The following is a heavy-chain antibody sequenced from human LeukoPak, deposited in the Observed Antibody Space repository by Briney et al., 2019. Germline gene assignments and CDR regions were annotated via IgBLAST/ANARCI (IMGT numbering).Heavy chain of an antibody. CDR2: ISGSGGST. CDR1: GFTFSSYA. Sequence: PGGSLRLSCAASGFTFSSYAMSWVRQAPGKGLEWVSAISGSGGSTYYADSVKGRFTISRDNSKNTLYLQMNSLRAEDTAVYYCAKLAYYDFWSGFPNWFDPWGQGTLVIVSS. V-gene: IGHV3-23*01. J-gene: IGHJ5*02. CDR3: AKLAYYDFWSGFPNWFDP. D-gene: IGHD3-3*01.